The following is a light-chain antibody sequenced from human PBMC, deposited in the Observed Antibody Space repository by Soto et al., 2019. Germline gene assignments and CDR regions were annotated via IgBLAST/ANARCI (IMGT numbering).Light chain of an antibody. CDR2: GAS. V-gene: IGKV3-15*01. CDR1: QSVSSD. J-gene: IGKJ3*01. Sequence: EIVMTQSPDTLSVSPGEGVTLSCRASQSVSSDLAWYQQKPGQSPRLLMYGASTRATDIPARFSGGGSGTEFTLTISSLQSEDVVIYYCQQYHDWPPITFGPGTKVEIK. CDR3: QQYHDWPPIT.